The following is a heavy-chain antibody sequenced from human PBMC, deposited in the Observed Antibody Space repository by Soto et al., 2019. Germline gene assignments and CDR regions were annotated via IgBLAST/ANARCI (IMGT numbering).Heavy chain of an antibody. CDR1: GYTFTSYG. Sequence: GASVKVSCKASGYTFTSYGISWVRQAPGQGLEWMGWISAYNGNTNYAQKLQGRVTMTTDTSTSTAYMELRSLRSDDTAVYYCAEGGPPDCSGGSCYSGYWGQGTLVPVSS. D-gene: IGHD2-15*01. CDR2: ISAYNGNT. J-gene: IGHJ4*02. V-gene: IGHV1-18*01. CDR3: AEGGPPDCSGGSCYSGY.